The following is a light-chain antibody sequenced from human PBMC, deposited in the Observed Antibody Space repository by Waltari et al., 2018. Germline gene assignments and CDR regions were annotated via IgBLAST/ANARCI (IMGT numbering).Light chain of an antibody. CDR1: SSDVGDFNS. CDR2: DVS. Sequence: QSALTQPASVSASPGESITISCTATSSDVGDFNSVSWYQQHQGKAPKFMIYDVSNRPSGVSHRFSGSKSGNTASLTISGLQAEDEAVYYCSSFTTSSTLLFGGGTKLTVL. J-gene: IGLJ2*01. CDR3: SSFTTSSTLL. V-gene: IGLV2-14*03.